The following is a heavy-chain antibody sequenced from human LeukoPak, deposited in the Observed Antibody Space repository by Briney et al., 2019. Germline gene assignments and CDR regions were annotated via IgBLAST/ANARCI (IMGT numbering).Heavy chain of an antibody. V-gene: IGHV4-59*01. CDR1: GGSISTYY. D-gene: IGHD2-21*02. CDR3: ARDQVTAIADYYCYGMDV. J-gene: IGHJ6*02. CDR2: IDYSGST. Sequence: PSETLSLTCTVSGGSISTYYWSWIRQPPGKGLEWIGYIDYSGSTNYNPSLKSRVTISVDTSKNQFSLKLSSVTAADTAVYYCARDQVTAIADYYCYGMDVWGQGTTVTVSS.